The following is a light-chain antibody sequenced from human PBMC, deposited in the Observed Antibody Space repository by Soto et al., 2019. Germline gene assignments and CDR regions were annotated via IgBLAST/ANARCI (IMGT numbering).Light chain of an antibody. CDR1: QSLVYSDGYSF. J-gene: IGKJ1*01. CDR2: KVS. Sequence: DVVMTHSPLSLSVTLGQPASISCSSSQSLVYSDGYSFLIWLHQRPGQSPRRLIYKVSNRDSGVPDRFSGSGSGTEFTLTISSLQPEDFATYYCLQHNVYPRTFGQGTKVDIK. CDR3: LQHNVYPRT. V-gene: IGKV2-30*01.